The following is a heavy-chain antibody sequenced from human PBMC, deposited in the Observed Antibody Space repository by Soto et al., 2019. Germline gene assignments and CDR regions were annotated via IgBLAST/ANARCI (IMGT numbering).Heavy chain of an antibody. J-gene: IGHJ4*02. CDR3: ARFRGTAILDF. Sequence: SLTCAVSGGSISSGGYSWSWIRQPPGKGLEWIGYLYHTGNTYYNPSLESRVTISVDRSKNQFSLELPSVTAADTAVYYCARFRGTAILDFWGQGTLVTVSS. CDR2: LYHTGNT. V-gene: IGHV4-30-2*01. D-gene: IGHD2-21*02. CDR1: GGSISSGGYS.